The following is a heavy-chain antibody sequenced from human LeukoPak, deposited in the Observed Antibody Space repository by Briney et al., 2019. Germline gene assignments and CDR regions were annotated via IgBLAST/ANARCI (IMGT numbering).Heavy chain of an antibody. CDR1: GGSFSGYY. D-gene: IGHD2-8*01. V-gene: IGHV4-34*01. CDR3: ASVDRMLSFLW. J-gene: IGHJ4*02. Sequence: SETLSLTCAVYGGSFSGYYWSWIRQPPGKGLEWIGEINHSGSTYYNPSLKSRVTISVDTSKNQFSLKLSSVTAADTAVYYCASVDRMLSFLWWGQGTLVSVSS. CDR2: INHSGST.